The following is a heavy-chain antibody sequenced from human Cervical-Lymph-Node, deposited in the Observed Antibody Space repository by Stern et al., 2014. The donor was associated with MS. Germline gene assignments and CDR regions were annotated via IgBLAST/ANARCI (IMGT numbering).Heavy chain of an antibody. V-gene: IGHV1-3*01. J-gene: IGHJ4*02. Sequence: QVQLVQSGAEVKKPGASMTISCKTSGYNFIDHAIHWVRQAPGQRLEWMGWIDGGPGTTNYSRKFQGSVSFTRDKAASAAYMDLSSLSPDDTAVYYCARQPDYSDFLDFWGQGTLVTVSS. D-gene: IGHD4-11*01. CDR3: ARQPDYSDFLDF. CDR1: GYNFIDHA. CDR2: IDGGPGTT.